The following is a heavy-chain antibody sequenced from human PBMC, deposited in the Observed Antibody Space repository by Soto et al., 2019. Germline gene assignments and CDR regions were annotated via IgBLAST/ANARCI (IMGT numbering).Heavy chain of an antibody. Sequence: GGSLRLSCAASGFTFSTYWMYWVRQAPGKGLEWVANIKPDGGERYYVDSVKGRFTISRDNAKNSLYLQMNSLRAEDTALYYCARDAPGGYYNYWGQGT. V-gene: IGHV3-7*01. CDR1: GFTFSTYW. CDR2: IKPDGGER. CDR3: ARDAPGGYYNY. D-gene: IGHD2-15*01. J-gene: IGHJ4*02.